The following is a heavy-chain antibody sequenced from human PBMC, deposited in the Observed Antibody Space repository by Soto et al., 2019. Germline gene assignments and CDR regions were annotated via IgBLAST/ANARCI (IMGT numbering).Heavy chain of an antibody. D-gene: IGHD2-2*01. CDR2: IYYSGST. V-gene: IGHV4-31*03. Sequence: TLSLTCTVSGGSISSSSYYWGWIRQPPGKGLEWIGYIYYSGSTYYNPSLKSRVTISVDTSKNQFSLKLGSVTAADTAVYYCARLVPAAKSVRRPEYGMDVWGQGATVTVSS. CDR1: GGSISSSSYY. J-gene: IGHJ6*02. CDR3: ARLVPAAKSVRRPEYGMDV.